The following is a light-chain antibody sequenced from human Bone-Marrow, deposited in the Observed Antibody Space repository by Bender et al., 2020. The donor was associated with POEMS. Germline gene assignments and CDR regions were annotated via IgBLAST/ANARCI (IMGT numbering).Light chain of an antibody. CDR3: CSYAGNTVLI. Sequence: QSALTQPASVSGSPGQSITISCTGTTSDIGNYNLISWYQQIPGKAPKLLLYEVFKRPSGVSPRFTGSKSGNMASLTISGLHTDDEALYFCCSYAGNTVLIFGGGTKVTVL. CDR1: TSDIGNYNL. V-gene: IGLV2-23*02. J-gene: IGLJ2*01. CDR2: EVF.